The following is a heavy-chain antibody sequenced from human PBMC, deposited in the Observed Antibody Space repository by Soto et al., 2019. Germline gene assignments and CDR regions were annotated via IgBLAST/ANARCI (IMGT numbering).Heavy chain of an antibody. CDR2: INHSGST. V-gene: IGHV4-34*01. CDR1: GGSFSGYY. Sequence: QVQLQQWGAGLLKPSETLSLTCAVYGGSFSGYYWSWIRQPPGKGLEWIGEINHSGSTNYNPSLKSRVTISVDTSKNQFSLKLSSVTAADTAVYYCATCSGGSCYRYAFDIWGQGTMVTVSS. J-gene: IGHJ3*02. D-gene: IGHD2-15*01. CDR3: ATCSGGSCYRYAFDI.